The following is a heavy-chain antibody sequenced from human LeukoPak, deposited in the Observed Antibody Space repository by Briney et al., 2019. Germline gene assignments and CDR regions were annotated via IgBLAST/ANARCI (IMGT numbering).Heavy chain of an antibody. Sequence: PGGSLRVSCEASGFRFSGFWMSWVRQARGKGPEWVANINQESSEKYYVDSVRGRFTISRDNAKNSLSLQMISLRVEDTAVYYCAREVDRSFGYWGQGNVVTVSS. CDR1: GFRFSGFW. CDR2: INQESSEK. V-gene: IGHV3-7*01. D-gene: IGHD1-26*01. CDR3: AREVDRSFGY. J-gene: IGHJ4*02.